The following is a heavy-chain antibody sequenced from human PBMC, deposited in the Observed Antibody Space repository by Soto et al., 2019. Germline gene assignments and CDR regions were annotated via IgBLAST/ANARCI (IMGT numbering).Heavy chain of an antibody. CDR3: AREVEMATISQVRDAFDI. J-gene: IGHJ3*02. Sequence: SETLSLTCAVYGGSFSGYYWSWIRQPPGKGLEWIGEINHSGSTNYNPSLKSRVTISVDTSKNQFSLKLSSVTAADTAVYYCAREVEMATISQVRDAFDIWGQGTMVTVSS. CDR1: GGSFSGYY. V-gene: IGHV4-34*01. D-gene: IGHD5-12*01. CDR2: INHSGST.